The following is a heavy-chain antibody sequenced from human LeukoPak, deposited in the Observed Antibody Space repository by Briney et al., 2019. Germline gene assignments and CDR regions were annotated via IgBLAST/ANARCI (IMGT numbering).Heavy chain of an antibody. CDR3: ARSGDYGDYELFFDY. J-gene: IGHJ4*02. V-gene: IGHV4-59*01. Sequence: SETLSLTCTVSGGSISSYYWSWIRQPPGKGLEGIGYIYYSGSTNYNPSLTSRVTISVDTSKNQFSLKLSSVTAADTAVYSCARSGDYGDYELFFDYWGQGTLVTVSS. D-gene: IGHD4-17*01. CDR2: IYYSGST. CDR1: GGSISSYY.